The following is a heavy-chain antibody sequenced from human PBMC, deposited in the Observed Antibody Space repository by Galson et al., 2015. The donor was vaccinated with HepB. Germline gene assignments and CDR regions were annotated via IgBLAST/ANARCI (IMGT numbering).Heavy chain of an antibody. CDR1: GFTFSSYE. CDR2: ISSSGSTI. V-gene: IGHV3-48*03. Sequence: SLRLSCAASGFTFSSYEMNWVRQAPGKGLEWVSYISSSGSTIYYADSVKGRFTISRDNAKNSLYLQMNSLRAEDTAVYYCARDLGSSGYGYFRYYYYGMDVWGQGTTVTVSS. J-gene: IGHJ6*02. CDR3: ARDLGSSGYGYFRYYYYGMDV. D-gene: IGHD5-18*01.